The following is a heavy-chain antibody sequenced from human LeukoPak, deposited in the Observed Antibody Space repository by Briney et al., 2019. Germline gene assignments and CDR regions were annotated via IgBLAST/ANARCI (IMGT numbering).Heavy chain of an antibody. CDR1: GFTFSNYG. D-gene: IGHD3-16*01. V-gene: IGHV3-7*03. CDR3: ARGGGLDV. J-gene: IGHJ6*02. Sequence: GGSLRLSCAASGFTFSNYGMHWVRQAPGKGLEWVASINHNGNVNYYVDSVKGRFTISRDNAKNSLYLQMSNLRAEDTAVYFCARGGGLDVWGQGATVTVSS. CDR2: INHNGNVN.